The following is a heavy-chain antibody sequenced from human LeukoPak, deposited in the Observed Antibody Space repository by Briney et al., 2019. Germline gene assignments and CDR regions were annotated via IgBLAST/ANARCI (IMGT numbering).Heavy chain of an antibody. Sequence: SETLSLTCAVSGGSVSHSNWWTWVRQSPGKGLEWIGEVHPSEGTNYNPSLKSRVTISVDTSKNQFSLKLSSVTAADTAVYYCARWGVGYRYYYGMDVWGQGTTVTVSS. V-gene: IGHV4-4*02. CDR2: VHPSEGT. CDR3: ARWGVGYRYYYGMDV. J-gene: IGHJ6*02. D-gene: IGHD5-18*01. CDR1: GGSVSHSNW.